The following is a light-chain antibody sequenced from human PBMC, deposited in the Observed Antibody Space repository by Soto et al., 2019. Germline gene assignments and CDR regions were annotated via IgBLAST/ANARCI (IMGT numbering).Light chain of an antibody. J-gene: IGKJ1*01. V-gene: IGKV1-39*01. CDR1: QRISSY. CDR2: AAS. Sequence: DIPMTQSPSSLSASVGDRVTITCRASQRISSYLNCYQQEPGKAPNLLIYAASRLQSGVPSRFSGSGSGTDFTLTISSLQPEDFATDYFPQSYITPWTLGQGTKVEIK. CDR3: PQSYITPWT.